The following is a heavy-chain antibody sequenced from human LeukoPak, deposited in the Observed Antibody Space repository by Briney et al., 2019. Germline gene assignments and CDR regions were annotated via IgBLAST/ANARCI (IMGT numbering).Heavy chain of an antibody. CDR3: ARDDCSGGSCYLFPQRSAFDY. D-gene: IGHD2-15*01. V-gene: IGHV1-46*01. CDR2: INTSGGST. CDR1: GYTFTIYY. J-gene: IGHJ4*02. Sequence: ASVTVSCTASGYTFTIYYMHWVRQAPGQGLEWMGIINTSGGSTSYAQKFQGRVTMTRDTSTSTVYMELSSLRSEDTAVYYCARDDCSGGSCYLFPQRSAFDYWGQGTLVTVSS.